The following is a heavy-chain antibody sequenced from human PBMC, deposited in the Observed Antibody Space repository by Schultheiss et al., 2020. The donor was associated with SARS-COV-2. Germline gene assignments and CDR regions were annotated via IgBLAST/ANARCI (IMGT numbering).Heavy chain of an antibody. Sequence: LSLTCAVYGGSFSGYYWSWIRQPPGKGLEWVAVISDDGSNKYYADSVKGRFTISRDNANNSLYLQMNSLKTEDTAVYYWTRAHTYDYVWGSYRQSPGNFDYWGQGTLVTVSS. D-gene: IGHD3-16*02. CDR3: TRAHTYDYVWGSYRQSPGNFDY. CDR2: ISDDGSNK. J-gene: IGHJ4*02. V-gene: IGHV3-30*03. CDR1: GGSFSGYY.